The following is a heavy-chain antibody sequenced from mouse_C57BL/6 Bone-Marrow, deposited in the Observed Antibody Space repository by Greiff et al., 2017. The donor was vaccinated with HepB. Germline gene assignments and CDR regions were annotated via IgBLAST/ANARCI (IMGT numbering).Heavy chain of an antibody. CDR1: GYTFTSYW. CDR3: ARDYDYDCAMDY. D-gene: IGHD2-4*01. Sequence: QVQLQQPGAELVRPGSSVKLSCKASGYTFTSYWMHWVKQRPIQGLEWIGNIDPSDSETHYNQKFKDKATLTVDKSSSTAYMQLSSLTSEDSAVYYCARDYDYDCAMDYWGQGTSVTVSS. CDR2: IDPSDSET. V-gene: IGHV1-52*01. J-gene: IGHJ4*01.